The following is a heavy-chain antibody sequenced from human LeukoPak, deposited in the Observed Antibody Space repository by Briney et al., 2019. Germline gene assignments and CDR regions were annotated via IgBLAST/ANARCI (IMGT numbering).Heavy chain of an antibody. D-gene: IGHD3-10*01. Sequence: KPSETLSLTCTVSGASISSYYWSWIRQPPGKGPEWIGYISYSGSTNYNPSLKSRVTISADTSENQVSLTLSSVTAADTAVYYCARHPELYFFDYWGQGTLVTVSS. CDR1: GASISSYY. CDR2: ISYSGST. J-gene: IGHJ4*02. V-gene: IGHV4-59*08. CDR3: ARHPELYFFDY.